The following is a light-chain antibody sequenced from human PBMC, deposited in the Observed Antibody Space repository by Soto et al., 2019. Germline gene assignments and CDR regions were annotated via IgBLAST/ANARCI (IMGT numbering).Light chain of an antibody. Sequence: DIQMTQSPSSLSASVGDRVTITCQASQDIKNYLNWYQQKPGKAPNLLIYDASNLKAGVPSRFSGSGSGTHFTFTISSLQPEDIATYYCQHYDHLPPLSFGGGTKVEIK. CDR1: QDIKNY. V-gene: IGKV1-33*01. CDR2: DAS. CDR3: QHYDHLPPLS. J-gene: IGKJ4*01.